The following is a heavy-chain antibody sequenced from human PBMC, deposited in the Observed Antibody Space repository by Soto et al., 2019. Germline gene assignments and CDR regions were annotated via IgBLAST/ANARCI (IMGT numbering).Heavy chain of an antibody. J-gene: IGHJ6*02. CDR2: IIPIFGTA. V-gene: IGHV1-69*12. D-gene: IGHD7-27*01. Sequence: QVQLVQSGAEVKKPGSSVKVSCKASGGTFSSYAISWLRQAPGQGLEWMGGIIPIFGTADYAQKFQGRVTITADDFTSTAYMELSSLRSADTAVYYCARQLGGNHYYYGLDVWGQGTTVTVSS. CDR1: GGTFSSYA. CDR3: ARQLGGNHYYYGLDV.